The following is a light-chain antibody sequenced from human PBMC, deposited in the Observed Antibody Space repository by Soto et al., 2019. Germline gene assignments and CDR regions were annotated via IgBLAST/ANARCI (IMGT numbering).Light chain of an antibody. J-gene: IGKJ1*01. V-gene: IGKV4-1*01. CDR2: WAS. CDR3: QQYYNTPWT. CDR1: QSVLFSSNSKNY. Sequence: DIVMTQSPDSLAVSLGERATINCKSSQSVLFSSNSKNYLAWYQQKPGQPPRLLIYWASTRESGVPDRFGGSGSGTDFTLTISSLQAEDVAVYYCQQYYNTPWTFGQGTKVEIK.